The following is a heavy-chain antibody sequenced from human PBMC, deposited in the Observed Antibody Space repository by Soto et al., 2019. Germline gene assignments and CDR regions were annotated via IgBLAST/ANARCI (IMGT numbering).Heavy chain of an antibody. J-gene: IGHJ6*02. CDR3: ARDRYSTLERECTGRCYYYYATDV. D-gene: IGHD6-13*01. CDR2: INPNSDDA. V-gene: IGHV1-2*02. CDR1: GYSFTDYY. Sequence: QVQVVQSGAEVKKPGASVKVSCKASGYSFTDYYIHWVRQAPGQGLEWMGWINPNSDDADYPLKFQGRVTMTREKSISTGYMELGGLRSDDTAVYFWARDRYSTLERECTGRCYYYYATDVWGQGTRVTVSS.